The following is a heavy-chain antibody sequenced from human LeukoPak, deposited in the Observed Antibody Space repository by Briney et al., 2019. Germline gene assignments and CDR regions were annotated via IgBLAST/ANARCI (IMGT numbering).Heavy chain of an antibody. D-gene: IGHD3-3*01. V-gene: IGHV5-51*01. CDR3: ARQSGYDFWWYMDV. Sequence: GESLKISCKGSGYSFTSYWIGWVRQMPGKGLEWMGIIYPGDSDTRYSPSFQGQVTISANTSISTAYLQWSSLKASDTAMYSGARQSGYDFWWYMDVWGKRTTVTVTS. CDR2: IYPGDSDT. J-gene: IGHJ6*03. CDR1: GYSFTSYW.